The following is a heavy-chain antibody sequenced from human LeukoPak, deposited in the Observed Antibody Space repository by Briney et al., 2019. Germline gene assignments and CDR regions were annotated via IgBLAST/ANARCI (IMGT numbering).Heavy chain of an antibody. V-gene: IGHV4-38-2*02. CDR3: AKNAITTSHNWFDP. CDR1: GYSISSGYY. Sequence: PETLSLTCTVSGYSISSGYYWGWIRQPPGKGLEWIGSIYHSGSTYYNPSLKSRVTISVDTSKNQFSLKLSSVTAADTAVYYCAKNAITTSHNWFDPWGQGTLVTVSS. J-gene: IGHJ5*02. D-gene: IGHD4-11*01. CDR2: IYHSGST.